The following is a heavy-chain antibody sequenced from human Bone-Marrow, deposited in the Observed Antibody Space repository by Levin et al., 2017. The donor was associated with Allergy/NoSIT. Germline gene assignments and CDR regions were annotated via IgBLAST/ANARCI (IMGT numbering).Heavy chain of an antibody. V-gene: IGHV3-49*03. CDR1: GLTFGDYS. J-gene: IGHJ3*02. CDR3: SPGRRWSWGLAFDI. D-gene: IGHD4-23*01. Sequence: GGSLRLSCTASGLTFGDYSMNWFRQAPGEGLEWVGIIRDKVFGGTTDYGASVKGRFTVSRDDSKSIAYLQMNNLKSQDTPLYYCSPGRRWSWGLAFDIWGQGTVVTVSS. CDR2: IRDKVFGGTT.